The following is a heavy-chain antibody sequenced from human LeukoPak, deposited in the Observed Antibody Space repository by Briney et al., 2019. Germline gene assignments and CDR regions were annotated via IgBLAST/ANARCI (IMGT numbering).Heavy chain of an antibody. CDR2: ISSSSSYI. CDR1: GFTFSRYS. CDR3: AREHSSGTVDY. D-gene: IGHD6-19*01. Sequence: GGSLRLSCAASGFTFSRYSMNWVRQAPGKGLEWVSSISSSSSYIYYTDSVKGRFTISRDNSKNTLYLQMNSLRAEDTAVYYCAREHSSGTVDYWGQGTLVTVSS. J-gene: IGHJ4*02. V-gene: IGHV3-21*04.